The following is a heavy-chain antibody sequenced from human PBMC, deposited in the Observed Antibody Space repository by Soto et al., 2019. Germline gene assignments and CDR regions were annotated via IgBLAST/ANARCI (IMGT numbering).Heavy chain of an antibody. CDR2: ISYDGSNK. J-gene: IGHJ3*02. CDR1: GFTFSSYA. CDR3: ARSYDYGDSDDAFDI. D-gene: IGHD4-17*01. V-gene: IGHV3-30-3*01. Sequence: QVQLVESGGGVVQPGRSLRLSCAASGFTFSSYAMHWVRQAPGKGLEWVAVISYDGSNKYYADSVKGRFTISRDNSKNTLYLQMNSLRAEDTAVYYCARSYDYGDSDDAFDIWGQGTMVTVSS.